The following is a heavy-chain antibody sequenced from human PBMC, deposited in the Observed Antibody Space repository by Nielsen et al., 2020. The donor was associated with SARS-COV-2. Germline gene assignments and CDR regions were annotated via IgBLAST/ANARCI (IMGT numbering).Heavy chain of an antibody. J-gene: IGHJ6*02. V-gene: IGHV3-30-3*01. Sequence: AASLGLSCAASGFTFSSYAMHWVRQAPGKGLEWVAVISYDGSNKYYADSVKGRFTISRDNSKNTLYLQMNSLRAEDTAVYYCARAYHNYYYAMDVWGQGTTVTVSS. D-gene: IGHD1-14*01. CDR3: ARAYHNYYYAMDV. CDR2: ISYDGSNK. CDR1: GFTFSSYA.